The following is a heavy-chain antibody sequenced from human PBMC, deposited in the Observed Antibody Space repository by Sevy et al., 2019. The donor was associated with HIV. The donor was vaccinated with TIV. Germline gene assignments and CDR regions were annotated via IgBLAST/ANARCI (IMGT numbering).Heavy chain of an antibody. D-gene: IGHD1-7*01. CDR3: ARDDGNYYFHY. CDR2: IKQDAGQK. CDR1: GFTFSKYW. J-gene: IGHJ4*02. V-gene: IGHV3-7*01. Sequence: GGSLRLACAASGFTFSKYWMGWVRQAPGKGLEWVANIKQDAGQKYYVDSVKGRYTISRDNAKNSLYLQMNSLRAEDTAVYFCARDDGNYYFHYWGQGTLVTVSS.